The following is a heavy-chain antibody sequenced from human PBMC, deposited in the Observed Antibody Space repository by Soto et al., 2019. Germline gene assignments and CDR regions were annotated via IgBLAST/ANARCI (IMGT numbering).Heavy chain of an antibody. D-gene: IGHD1-26*01. CDR1: GFSVTTNY. CDR2: TFTGGST. J-gene: IGHJ6*02. CDR3: AKKPPSSIQGWACGLDV. Sequence: EVQLVETGGGLIQPGGYLRLSCLASGFSVTTNYIIWVRQPPGKGLEWVSTTFTGGSTHYADSVKGRFSISRDNSKNTVYLQMNNLRVEDTAVYYCAKKPPSSIQGWACGLDVWGQGSTVSVSS. V-gene: IGHV3-53*02.